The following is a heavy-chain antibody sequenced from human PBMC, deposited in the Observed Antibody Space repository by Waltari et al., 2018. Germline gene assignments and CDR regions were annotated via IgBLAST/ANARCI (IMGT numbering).Heavy chain of an antibody. D-gene: IGHD6-19*01. CDR1: GFRVSYNY. CDR2: IHAGGNT. Sequence: EAQLVESGGGLIQPGGSLRLSCEASGFRVSYNYMSWVRQAPGKGLEWVSVIHAGGNTFYGDSVKGRFTISRDISKNTVYLQINSLTVEDSAIYYCARAGLGSPSQWLQLFDSWGQGTVVTVSS. J-gene: IGHJ4*02. CDR3: ARAGLGSPSQWLQLFDS. V-gene: IGHV3-53*01.